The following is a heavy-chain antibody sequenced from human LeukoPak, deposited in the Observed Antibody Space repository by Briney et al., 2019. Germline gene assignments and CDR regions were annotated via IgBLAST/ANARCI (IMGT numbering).Heavy chain of an antibody. J-gene: IGHJ5*02. Sequence: GGSLRLSCAASGFTFSTYVMNWFRQAPGKGLEWVSAISGSGGSTYYADSVKGRFTISRDNSKNTLYLQMNSLRAEDTAVYYCAKDRLHIWFDPWGQGTLVTVSS. D-gene: IGHD6-25*01. CDR2: ISGSGGST. CDR3: AKDRLHIWFDP. CDR1: GFTFSTYV. V-gene: IGHV3-23*01.